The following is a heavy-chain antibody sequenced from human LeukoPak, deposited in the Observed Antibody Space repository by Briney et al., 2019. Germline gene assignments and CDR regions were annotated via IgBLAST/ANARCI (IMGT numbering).Heavy chain of an antibody. J-gene: IGHJ3*02. V-gene: IGHV3-74*01. CDR3: ASRIDVSHDAFDI. D-gene: IGHD5/OR15-5a*01. CDR2: INTDGTIT. Sequence: GGSLRLSCAASGFTFSTSWMHWVRQAPGKGLVWVSRINTDGTITTYADSVKGRFTISRDNAKNTMYMQMNSLRAEDTAVYYCASRIDVSHDAFDIWGQGTVVTVSS. CDR1: GFTFSTSW.